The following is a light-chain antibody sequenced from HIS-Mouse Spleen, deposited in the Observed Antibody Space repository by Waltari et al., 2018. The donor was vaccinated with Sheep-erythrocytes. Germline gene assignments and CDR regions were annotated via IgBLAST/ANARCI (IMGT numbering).Light chain of an antibody. CDR3: QQYYSTLT. Sequence: DLVMTQSPDSLAVSLGERATINCKPSQSVLYSSNNKNYLAWYQQKPGQPPKLLIYWASTRESGVPDRFSGSGSGTDFTLTISSLQAEDVAVYYCQQYYSTLTFGGGTKVEIK. CDR1: QSVLYSSNNKNY. J-gene: IGKJ4*01. V-gene: IGKV4-1*01. CDR2: WAS.